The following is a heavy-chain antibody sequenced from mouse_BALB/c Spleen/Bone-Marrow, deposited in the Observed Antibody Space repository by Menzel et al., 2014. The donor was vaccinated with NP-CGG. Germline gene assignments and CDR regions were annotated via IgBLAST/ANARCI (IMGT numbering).Heavy chain of an antibody. D-gene: IGHD2-4*01. Sequence: EVHLVESGGGLVQPGGSLKLSCAASGFTFSNYGMSWVHETPDKRLEMIATVNVNGDRTYHPDSVKGRFTISRDNAKNTLSLQMSSLKSEDTAMYYCARGYDYSSWFAYWGQGTLVTVSA. CDR3: ARGYDYSSWFAY. CDR2: VNVNGDRT. J-gene: IGHJ3*01. CDR1: GFTFSNYG. V-gene: IGHV5-6-3*01.